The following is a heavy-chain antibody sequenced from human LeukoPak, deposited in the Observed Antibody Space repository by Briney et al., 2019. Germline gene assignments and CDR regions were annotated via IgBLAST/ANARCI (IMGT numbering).Heavy chain of an antibody. Sequence: ASVKVSCKASGYTFTSYAMHWVRQAPGQRLEWMGWINAGNGNTKYSQKFQGRVTITRDTSASTAYMELSRLRSDDTAVYYCARGWKWDSSGYYYFDYWGQGTLVTVSS. CDR3: ARGWKWDSSGYYYFDY. J-gene: IGHJ4*02. D-gene: IGHD3-22*01. CDR2: INAGNGNT. CDR1: GYTFTSYA. V-gene: IGHV1-3*01.